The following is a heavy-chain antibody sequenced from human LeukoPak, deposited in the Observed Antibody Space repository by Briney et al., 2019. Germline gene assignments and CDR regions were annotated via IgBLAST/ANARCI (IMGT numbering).Heavy chain of an antibody. D-gene: IGHD2-21*02. CDR3: ARGRSDWGPYYYYYMDV. Sequence: SETLSLTCAVYGGSFSGYYWSWIRQPPGKGLEWIGEINHSGRTNYNPSLKSRVTISVDTSKNQISLKVSSVTAADTAVYYCARGRSDWGPYYYYYMDVWGKGTTVTISS. J-gene: IGHJ6*03. CDR2: INHSGRT. CDR1: GGSFSGYY. V-gene: IGHV4-34*01.